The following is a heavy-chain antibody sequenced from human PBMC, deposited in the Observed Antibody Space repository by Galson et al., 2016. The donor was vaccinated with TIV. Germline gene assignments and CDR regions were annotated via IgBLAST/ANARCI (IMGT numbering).Heavy chain of an antibody. Sequence: QSGAEVTKPGESLKISCKGSGYSFTSYWIGWVRQMPGKGLEWMGIIYPGDSDTRYSPSFQGQVTITADKSTRTAYLQWSSLKASDAAVYYCARRDSTGISSVDFWGQGTLVTVSS. CDR3: ARRDSTGISSVDF. CDR2: IYPGDSDT. V-gene: IGHV5-51*01. D-gene: IGHD3-22*01. CDR1: GYSFTSYW. J-gene: IGHJ4*02.